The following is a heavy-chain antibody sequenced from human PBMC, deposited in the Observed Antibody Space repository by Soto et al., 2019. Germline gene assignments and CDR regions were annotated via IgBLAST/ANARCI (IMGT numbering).Heavy chain of an antibody. J-gene: IGHJ6*04. CDR1: GYTFTSYD. CDR3: ARGWIQLWPYYYYYGMDV. Sequence: GASVKVSCKASGYTFTSYDINWVRQATGQGLEWMGWMNPNSGNTGYAQKFQGRVTMTRNTSISTAYMELSSLRSEDTAVYYCARGWIQLWPYYYYYGMDVWGIGTTVTVSS. CDR2: MNPNSGNT. D-gene: IGHD5-18*01. V-gene: IGHV1-8*01.